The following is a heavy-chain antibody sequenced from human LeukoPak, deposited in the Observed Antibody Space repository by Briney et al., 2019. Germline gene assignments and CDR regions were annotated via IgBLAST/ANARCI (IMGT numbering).Heavy chain of an antibody. Sequence: GGSLRLSCAASGFTFSSYGMHWVRQAPGKGLEWVTFIQYDGSNKYYADSVKGRFTISRDNSKNTLYLEVNSLRAEDTAVYYCAKEPYSNGPLGYYMDVWGKGTTVTVSS. CDR1: GFTFSSYG. CDR3: AKEPYSNGPLGYYMDV. D-gene: IGHD4-11*01. CDR2: IQYDGSNK. V-gene: IGHV3-30*02. J-gene: IGHJ6*03.